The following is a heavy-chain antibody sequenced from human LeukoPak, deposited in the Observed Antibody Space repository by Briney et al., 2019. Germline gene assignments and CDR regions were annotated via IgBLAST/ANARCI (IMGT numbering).Heavy chain of an antibody. J-gene: IGHJ3*02. CDR2: ISSSSSTI. V-gene: IGHV3-48*01. CDR1: GFTFNIYS. D-gene: IGHD3-9*01. CDR3: AREEELRYFDWLLNDAFDI. Sequence: GGSLRLSCAASGFTFNIYSTNWVRQAPGKGLEWVSYISSSSSTIYYADSVKGRFTISRDNAKNSLYLQMNSLRAEDTAVYYCAREEELRYFDWLLNDAFDIWGQGTMVTVSS.